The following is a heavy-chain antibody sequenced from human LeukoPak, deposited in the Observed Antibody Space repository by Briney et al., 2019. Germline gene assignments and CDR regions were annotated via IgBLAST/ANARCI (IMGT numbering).Heavy chain of an antibody. V-gene: IGHV5-51*01. D-gene: IGHD5-12*01. Sequence: GESLKISCKGSGYSFIKYWTAWVRQMPGKGLEWMGIIYPGDSDIRYSPSFQGQVTISADKSITTAYLQWHSLKASDTAMYYCARHFGYSGYDGDYWGQGTLVTVSA. CDR2: IYPGDSDI. J-gene: IGHJ4*02. CDR1: GYSFIKYW. CDR3: ARHFGYSGYDGDY.